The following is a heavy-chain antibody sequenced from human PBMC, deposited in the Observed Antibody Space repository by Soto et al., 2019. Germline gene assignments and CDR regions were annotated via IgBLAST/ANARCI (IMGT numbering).Heavy chain of an antibody. Sequence: GESLKISCNGSGYSCTIYCIGWVLQMPGKGLEWMGIIYPGDSDTRYSPSFQGQVTISADKSISTAYLQWSSLKASDTAMYYCARGQGSTTVGYYYYYGMDVWGQGTTVTVSS. CDR2: IYPGDSDT. J-gene: IGHJ6*02. CDR1: GYSCTIYC. CDR3: ARGQGSTTVGYYYYYGMDV. V-gene: IGHV5-51*01. D-gene: IGHD4-4*01.